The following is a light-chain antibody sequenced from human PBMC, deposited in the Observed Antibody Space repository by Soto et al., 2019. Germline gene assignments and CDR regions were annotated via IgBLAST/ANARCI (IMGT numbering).Light chain of an antibody. J-gene: IGKJ2*01. CDR2: SAS. CDR3: QHYNNAPYT. CDR1: QGISNY. V-gene: IGKV1-27*01. Sequence: DIQMTQSPSSLSASVGDRVTITCRASQGISNYLAWYQQKPGKVPKLLIYSASTLQSGVPSRFSGSGSGTDFTLTISSLEPEDVATYYCQHYNNAPYTVGQGTKVDSK.